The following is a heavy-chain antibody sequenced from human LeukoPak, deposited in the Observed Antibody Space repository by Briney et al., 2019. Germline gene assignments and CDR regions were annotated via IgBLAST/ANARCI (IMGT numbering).Heavy chain of an antibody. Sequence: SETLSLTCTVSGGSISSYYWSWIRQPPGKGLEWIGYIYYSGSTNYNPSLKSRVTISVDTSKNQFSLKLSSVTAADTAVYYYARDWSGYDFWSGYHYYGMDVWGQGTTVTVSS. CDR1: GGSISSYY. V-gene: IGHV4-59*01. D-gene: IGHD3-3*01. CDR2: IYYSGST. CDR3: ARDWSGYDFWSGYHYYGMDV. J-gene: IGHJ6*02.